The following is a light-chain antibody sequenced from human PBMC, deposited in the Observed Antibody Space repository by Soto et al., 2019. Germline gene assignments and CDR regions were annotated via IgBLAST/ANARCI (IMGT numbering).Light chain of an antibody. CDR2: AAS. Sequence: DIQMTQSPSSLSASVGDRVTITCRASQSISSYLNWYQQKPGKAPKLLIYAASSLQSGVPSRFSGSGSGTDFTLTISSLQPEDFATYSCKQSYSTPFTFGPGTKVDIK. CDR1: QSISSY. CDR3: KQSYSTPFT. J-gene: IGKJ3*01. V-gene: IGKV1-39*01.